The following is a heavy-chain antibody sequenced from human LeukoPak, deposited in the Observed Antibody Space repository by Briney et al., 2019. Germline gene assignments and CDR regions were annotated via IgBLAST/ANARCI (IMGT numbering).Heavy chain of an antibody. D-gene: IGHD3-10*01. CDR3: ASSGNYYDYFDY. V-gene: IGHV4-4*07. J-gene: IGHJ4*02. Sequence: SETLSLTCTVSGGSISSYYWSWIRQPAGKGLEWIGRIYTSGSTNYNPSLKSRVTMSVDTSKNQFSLKLSSVTAADTAVYYCASSGNYYDYFDYWGQGTLVTVSS. CDR1: GGSISSYY. CDR2: IYTSGST.